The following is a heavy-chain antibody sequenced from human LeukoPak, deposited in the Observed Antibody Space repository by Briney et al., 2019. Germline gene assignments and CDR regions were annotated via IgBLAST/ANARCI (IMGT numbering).Heavy chain of an antibody. V-gene: IGHV4-39*07. CDR1: GGSISSSSYY. CDR3: ARADLYYYYMDV. J-gene: IGHJ6*03. Sequence: SQTLSLTCTVSGGSISSSSYYWGWIRQPPGKGLEWIGSIFYGGSTYYNPSLKSRVTISVDTSKSQFSLKLSSVTAADTAVYYCARADLYYYYMDVWGKGTTVTVSS. CDR2: IFYGGST.